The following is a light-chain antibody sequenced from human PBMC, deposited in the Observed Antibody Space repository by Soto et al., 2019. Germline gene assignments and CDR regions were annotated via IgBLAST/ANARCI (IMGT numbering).Light chain of an antibody. CDR1: QTISSW. Sequence: DIPTTQSPSTLSGSVGDRVTITCRASQTISSWLAWYQQKPGKAPNLLMYAASTLQSGVPSRFSGGESGTEYTLTISSLQPEDSATYYCQQLYRFPLTSGQGTRPEIK. V-gene: IGKV1-9*01. CDR2: AAS. J-gene: IGKJ5*01. CDR3: QQLYRFPLT.